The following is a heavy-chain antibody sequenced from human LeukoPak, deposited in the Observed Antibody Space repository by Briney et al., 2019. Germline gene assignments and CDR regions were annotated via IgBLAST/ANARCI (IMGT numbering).Heavy chain of an antibody. CDR2: LYSGGIT. CDR3: ARTASGNYLEY. J-gene: IGHJ4*02. V-gene: IGHV3-66*02. Sequence: PGGSLRLSCAASGFTVSTNHMSWVRQAPGKGLEWVSVLYSGGITYDGDSVKGRFTISRDNSKNALYLQMNSLRTEDTAVYYCARTASGNYLEYWGQGTLVTVS. CDR1: GFTVSTNH. D-gene: IGHD3-10*01.